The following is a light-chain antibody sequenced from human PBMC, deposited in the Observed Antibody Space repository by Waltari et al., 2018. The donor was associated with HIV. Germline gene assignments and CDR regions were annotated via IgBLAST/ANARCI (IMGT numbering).Light chain of an antibody. CDR3: SFYTRSCTVV. V-gene: IGLV2-14*01. CDR1: DIGYYDY. J-gene: IGLJ2*01. CDR2: EVT. Sequence: DIGYYDYVSWYQQYPGQAPKALIYEVTSRPSGTSSRFSCSKSATTAFLAISTLNAVDESDYFFSFYTRSCTVVFGGGTRLPFL.